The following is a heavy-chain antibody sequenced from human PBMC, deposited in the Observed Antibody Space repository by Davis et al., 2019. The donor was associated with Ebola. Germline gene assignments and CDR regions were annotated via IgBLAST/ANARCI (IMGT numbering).Heavy chain of an antibody. Sequence: ASVKVSCKASGYTFTSYGISWVRQAPGQGLEWMGWISAYNGNTNYAQKLQGRVTMTTDTSTSTAYMELRSLRSDDTAVYYCARDHQLDYYYYGMDVWGQGTTVTVSS. CDR1: GYTFTSYG. D-gene: IGHD2-2*01. J-gene: IGHJ6*02. CDR3: ARDHQLDYYYYGMDV. CDR2: ISAYNGNT. V-gene: IGHV1-18*01.